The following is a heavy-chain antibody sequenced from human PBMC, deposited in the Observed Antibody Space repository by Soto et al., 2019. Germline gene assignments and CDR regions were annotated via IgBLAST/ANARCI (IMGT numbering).Heavy chain of an antibody. CDR1: GFSLSTSGVG. D-gene: IGHD2-15*01. V-gene: IGHV2-5*02. J-gene: IGHJ6*02. CDR2: IYWDDDK. CDR3: AHVLVVVANYGMDV. Sequence: SGPTLVNPTQTLTLTCTFSGFSLSTSGVGVGWIRQPPGKALEWLALIYWDDDKRYSPSLTSRLTITKDTSKNQVVLTMTNMDPVGTATYYCAHVLVVVANYGMDVWGQGTTVTV.